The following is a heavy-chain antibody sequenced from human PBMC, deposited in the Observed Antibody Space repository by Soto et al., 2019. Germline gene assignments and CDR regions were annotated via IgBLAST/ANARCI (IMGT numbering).Heavy chain of an antibody. J-gene: IGHJ4*02. D-gene: IGHD3-10*01. CDR1: GFTFDSYA. CDR2: TSSSGRTA. Sequence: EVQLLESGGGLVQPGGSLRLSCAVSGFTFDSYAMSWVRQAPGKGLEWVSGTSSSGRTAYYADSVRGRFTISRDNSKNTVFLPLNRLRAEDTAVYYCAKALTSGTYFKREGFDYWGQGTLVTVSS. V-gene: IGHV3-23*01. CDR3: AKALTSGTYFKREGFDY.